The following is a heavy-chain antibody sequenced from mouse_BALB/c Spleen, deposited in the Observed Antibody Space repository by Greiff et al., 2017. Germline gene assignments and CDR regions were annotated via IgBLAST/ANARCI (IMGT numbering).Heavy chain of an antibody. V-gene: IGHV1-55*01. CDR3: TRREPYGNYGYAMDY. CDR2: IYPGSGST. CDR1: GYTFTSYW. J-gene: IGHJ4*01. Sequence: VQLQQSGAELMKPGASVKISCKASGYTFTSYWMHWVKQRPGQGLEWIGNIYPGSGSTNYDEKFKSKATLTVDTSSSTAYMQLSSLTSEDSAVYYCTRREPYGNYGYAMDYWGQGTSVTVSS. D-gene: IGHD2-1*01.